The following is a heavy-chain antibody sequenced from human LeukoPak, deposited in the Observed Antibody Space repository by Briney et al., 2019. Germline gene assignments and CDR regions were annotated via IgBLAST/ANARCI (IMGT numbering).Heavy chain of an antibody. CDR1: GFTFSSYS. J-gene: IGHJ6*02. V-gene: IGHV3-48*04. Sequence: GGSLRLSCAASGFTFSSYSMNWVRQAPGKGLEWVSYISSSSSTIYYADSVKGRFTISRDNAKNSLYLQMNSLRAEDTAVYYCARESPLGYDILTGYYGYGMDVWGQGTTVTVSS. CDR3: ARESPLGYDILTGYYGYGMDV. D-gene: IGHD3-9*01. CDR2: ISSSSSTI.